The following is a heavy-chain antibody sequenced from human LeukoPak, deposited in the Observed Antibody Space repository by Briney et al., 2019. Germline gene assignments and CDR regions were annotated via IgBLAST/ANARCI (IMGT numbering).Heavy chain of an antibody. CDR3: ARDSTPYYYDSSGYYNYFDY. D-gene: IGHD3-22*01. J-gene: IGHJ4*02. Sequence: GGSLRLSCAASGFTFSSYAKSWVRQAPGKGLEWVSAISGSGGSTYYADSVKGRFTISRDNSKNTLYLQMNSLGAEDTAVYYCARDSTPYYYDSSGYYNYFDYWGQGTLVTVSS. CDR1: GFTFSSYA. CDR2: ISGSGGST. V-gene: IGHV3-23*01.